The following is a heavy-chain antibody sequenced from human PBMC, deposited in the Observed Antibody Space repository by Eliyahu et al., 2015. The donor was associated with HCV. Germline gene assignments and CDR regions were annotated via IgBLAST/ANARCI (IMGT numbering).Heavy chain of an antibody. CDR2: IYWNDEK. D-gene: IGHD3/OR15-3a*01. J-gene: IGHJ5*02. V-gene: IGHV2-5*01. CDR3: VHYDLLESDNWFGP. CDR1: GFSLSTSGVS. Sequence: QITLKESGPTLVEATQTLTLTCAFSGFSLSTSGVSVGWIRQPPGKALEWLXLIYWNDEKRYTPSLKSRLTITKDNSETQVVLTLTNVDPLDTATYYCVHYDLLESDNWFGPWGQGTLVTVSS.